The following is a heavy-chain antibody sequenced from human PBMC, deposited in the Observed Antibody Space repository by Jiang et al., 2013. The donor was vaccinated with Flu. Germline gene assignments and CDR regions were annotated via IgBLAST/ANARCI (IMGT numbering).Heavy chain of an antibody. CDR3: ASLAEGTASYFDY. V-gene: IGHV1-46*03. J-gene: IGHJ4*02. CDR2: FSPSGGST. CDR1: GSTFTSYY. Sequence: QLVESEAEVKKPGASVKVSCKASGSTFTSYYMHWVRQAPGQGLEWMGRFSPSGGSTTYSRKFQDRVTMTRDTSTNTIYMELRNLRSEDTAVYYCASLAEGTASYFDYWGQGTLVT. D-gene: IGHD6-13*01.